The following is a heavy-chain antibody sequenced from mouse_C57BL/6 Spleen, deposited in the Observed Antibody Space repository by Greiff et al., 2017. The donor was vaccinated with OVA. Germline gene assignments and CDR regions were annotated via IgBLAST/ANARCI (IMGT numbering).Heavy chain of an antibody. V-gene: IGHV3-6*01. CDR1: GYSITSGYY. J-gene: IGHJ4*01. Sequence: EVQRVESGPGLVKPSQSLSLTCSVTGYSITSGYYWNWIRQFPGNKLEWMGYISYDGSNNYNPSLKNRISITRDTSKNQFFLKLNSVTTEDTATYYCASRNYDAMDYWGQGTSVTVSS. CDR3: ASRNYDAMDY. D-gene: IGHD2-1*01. CDR2: ISYDGSN.